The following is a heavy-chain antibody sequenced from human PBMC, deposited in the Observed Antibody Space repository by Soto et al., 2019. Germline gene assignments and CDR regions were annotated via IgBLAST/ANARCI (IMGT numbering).Heavy chain of an antibody. CDR2: ISSSGNTV. J-gene: IGHJ4*02. V-gene: IGHV3-48*03. D-gene: IGHD2-2*01. CDR3: VRYCSSTLCNGVATRTFDY. CDR1: RFTFSTYE. Sequence: VQLVESGGGVVQPGRSLRLSCAASRFTFSTYEMIWVRQAPGKGLEWVSYISSSGNTVYYADSVKGRFTISRDNTRNSLYLQMNSLRDEDTALYYCVRYCSSTLCNGVATRTFDYWGQGTLVTVSS.